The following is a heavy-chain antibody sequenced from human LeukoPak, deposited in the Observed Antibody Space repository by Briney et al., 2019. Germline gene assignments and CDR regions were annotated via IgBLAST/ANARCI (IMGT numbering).Heavy chain of an antibody. CDR1: GFTFSSYG. Sequence: PGGSLRLSCAASGFTFSSYGMHWVRQAPGKGLEWVAVISYDGSNKYYADSVKGRFTISRDNAKNTLYLQMNSLRAEDTAVYYCAKSGERRRPYYFDYWGQGTLVTVSS. CDR3: AKSGERRRPYYFDY. CDR2: ISYDGSNK. V-gene: IGHV3-30*18. J-gene: IGHJ4*02. D-gene: IGHD3-10*01.